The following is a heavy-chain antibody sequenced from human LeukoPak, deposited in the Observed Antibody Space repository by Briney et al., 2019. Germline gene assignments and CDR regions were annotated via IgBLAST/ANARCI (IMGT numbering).Heavy chain of an antibody. Sequence: SETLSLTCTVSGGSISSSSYYWSWIRQPPGKGLEWIGEINHSGSTNYNPSLKSRVTISVDTSKNQFSLKLSSVTAADTAVYYCARGRIRGSRGKYYYDSSGYSPHYYFDYWGQGTLVTVSS. CDR3: ARGRIRGSRGKYYYDSSGYSPHYYFDY. CDR1: GGSISSSSYY. V-gene: IGHV4-39*07. CDR2: INHSGST. J-gene: IGHJ4*02. D-gene: IGHD3-22*01.